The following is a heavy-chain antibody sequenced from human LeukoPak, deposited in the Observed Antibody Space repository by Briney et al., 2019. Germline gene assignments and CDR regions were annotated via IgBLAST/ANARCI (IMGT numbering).Heavy chain of an antibody. D-gene: IGHD5-18*01. CDR2: INPGGGST. J-gene: IGHJ6*03. V-gene: IGHV1-46*01. CDR3: ARDLKDTAMVRDDCYYYYMDV. Sequence: ASVKVSCKASGYTFTSYYMHWVRQAPGQGLEWMGIINPGGGSTSYAQKFQGRVTMTRDMSTSTVYMELSSLRSEDTAVYYCARDLKDTAMVRDDCYYYYMDVWGKGTTVTVSS. CDR1: GYTFTSYY.